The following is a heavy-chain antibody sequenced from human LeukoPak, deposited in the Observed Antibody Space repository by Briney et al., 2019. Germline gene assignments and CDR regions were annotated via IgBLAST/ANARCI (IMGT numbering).Heavy chain of an antibody. CDR2: IYHSGST. Sequence: SQTLSLTCAVSGGSISSGGYSWSWIRQPPGKGLEWIGYIYHSGSTYYNPSLKSRVTISVDRSKYQFSLKLSSVTAADTAVYYCARVGRIDAFDIWGQGTMVTVSS. J-gene: IGHJ3*02. D-gene: IGHD1-14*01. CDR3: ARVGRIDAFDI. V-gene: IGHV4-30-2*01. CDR1: GGSISSGGYS.